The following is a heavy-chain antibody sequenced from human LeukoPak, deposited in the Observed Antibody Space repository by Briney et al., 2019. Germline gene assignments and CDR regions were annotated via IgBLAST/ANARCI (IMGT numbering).Heavy chain of an antibody. D-gene: IGHD3-16*01. V-gene: IGHV4-39*06. Sequence: SETLSLTCTVSGNSISSSSYYWVWIRQPPGKGLEWIGSINYYGKNYYNPSVKSRVTISVDTSKDQFPLMVRSVTAADTAVYYCGRSAGFVHFDHWGQGTLVTVTS. CDR3: GRSAGFVHFDH. CDR2: INYYGKN. CDR1: GNSISSSSYY. J-gene: IGHJ4*02.